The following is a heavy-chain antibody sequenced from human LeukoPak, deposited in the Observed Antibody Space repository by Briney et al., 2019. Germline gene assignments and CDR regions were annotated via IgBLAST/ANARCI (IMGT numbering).Heavy chain of an antibody. Sequence: SETLSLTCAVYGGSFSGYYWSWIRQPPGKGLEWIGEINHSGSTNYNPSLKSRVTISVDTSKNQFSLKLSSMTAADTAVYYCARGYCSSTSCYEDVWGQGTTVTVSS. D-gene: IGHD2-2*01. CDR3: ARGYCSSTSCYEDV. V-gene: IGHV4-34*01. J-gene: IGHJ6*02. CDR2: INHSGST. CDR1: GGSFSGYY.